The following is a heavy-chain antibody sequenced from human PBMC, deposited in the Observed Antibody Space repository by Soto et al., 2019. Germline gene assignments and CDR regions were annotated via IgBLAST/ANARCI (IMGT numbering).Heavy chain of an antibody. V-gene: IGHV3-23*01. CDR2: ISIRGDYR. CDR3: ANHGGFDF. Sequence: EGQLLQSGGGLVQPGESLRLSCAASGFTFSSSGMSWVRQAPGKGLEWVSSISIRGDYRYYADSVKGRFTISRDNSKNTLYLQRSSLTAEDTALDYCANHGGFDFWGQGTMVAVSS. J-gene: IGHJ3*01. CDR1: GFTFSSSG. D-gene: IGHD4-17*01.